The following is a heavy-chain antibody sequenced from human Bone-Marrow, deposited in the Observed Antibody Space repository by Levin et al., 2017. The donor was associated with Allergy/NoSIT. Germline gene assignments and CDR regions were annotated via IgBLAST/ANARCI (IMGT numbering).Heavy chain of an antibody. Sequence: KPSETLSLTCTVSGGSINRSPFYRVWIRQPPGKGLEWIGSVYYTGTTYYNPSLKSRVTISVDTSKEQFSLKVTSVTAADTAVYYCAREGTPQSWDYWGQGTLVSVSS. CDR1: GGSINRSPFY. CDR2: VYYTGTT. V-gene: IGHV4-39*07. J-gene: IGHJ4*02. CDR3: AREGTPQSWDY. D-gene: IGHD1-14*01.